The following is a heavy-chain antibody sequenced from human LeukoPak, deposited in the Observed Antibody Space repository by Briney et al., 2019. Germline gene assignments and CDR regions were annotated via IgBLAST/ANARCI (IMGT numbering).Heavy chain of an antibody. J-gene: IGHJ4*02. CDR1: GFTFSTYN. D-gene: IGHD3-10*01. Sequence: GGSLRLSCAASGFTFSTYNMNWVRQAPGKGLEWVSFISSSSSYIYYADSVKGRFTISRDNAKNSLYLQMNTLRAEDTAVYYCARVYGSGIYYKTYWGQGTLVTVSS. V-gene: IGHV3-21*01. CDR2: ISSSSSYI. CDR3: ARVYGSGIYYKTY.